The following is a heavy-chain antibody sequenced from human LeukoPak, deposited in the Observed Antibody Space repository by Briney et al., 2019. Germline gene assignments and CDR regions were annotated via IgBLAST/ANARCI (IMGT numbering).Heavy chain of an antibody. CDR1: RFTFSRYA. D-gene: IGHD5-24*01. CDR3: ARGDGYNDAEYLQH. V-gene: IGHV3-30*03. Sequence: GGSLRLSCAASRFTFSRYAMHWVRQAPGKGLEWVAFVSVDGRHEDYGGSVEGRFSISRDNSKKTLYLQMNSLRVEDTAVYYCARGDGYNDAEYLQHWGQGTLVTVS. CDR2: VSVDGRHE. J-gene: IGHJ1*01.